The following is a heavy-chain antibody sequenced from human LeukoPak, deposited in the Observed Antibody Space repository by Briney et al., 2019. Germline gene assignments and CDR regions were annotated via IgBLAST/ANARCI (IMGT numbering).Heavy chain of an antibody. Sequence: PSETLSLTCAVSGGSISSSNWWSWVRQPPGKGLEWIGEIYHSGSTNYNPSLKSRVTISVDKSKNQFSLKLSSVTAADTAVYYCTRDLGVRGKIDYWGQGTLVTVSS. J-gene: IGHJ4*02. V-gene: IGHV4-4*02. CDR2: IYHSGST. CDR3: TRDLGVRGKIDY. CDR1: GGSISSSNW. D-gene: IGHD3-10*01.